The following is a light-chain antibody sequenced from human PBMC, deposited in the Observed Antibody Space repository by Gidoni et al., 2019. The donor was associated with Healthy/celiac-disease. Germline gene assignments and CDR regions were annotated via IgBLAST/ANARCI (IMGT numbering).Light chain of an antibody. CDR1: SSDVGGYNY. CDR3: SSYTSSSTLG. CDR2: EVS. J-gene: IGLJ2*01. Sequence: LTPTAPVSGTTGQSITTSCTGTSSDVGGYNYVSWYQQHPGKAPKLLIYEVSNRPSGVSNRFSGSKSGNTASLTIAGLQAEDEADYYCSSYTSSSTLGFGGGTKLTVL. V-gene: IGLV2-14*01.